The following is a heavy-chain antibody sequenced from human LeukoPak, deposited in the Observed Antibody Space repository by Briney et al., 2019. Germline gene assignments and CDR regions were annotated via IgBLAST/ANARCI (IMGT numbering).Heavy chain of an antibody. CDR2: IKQDGSEK. V-gene: IGHV3-7*01. CDR3: IRSMDV. Sequence: PSETLSLTCTVSGGSVRSDSYYWSWIRQPPGKGLEWVANIKQDGSEKYYVDSVKGRFTISRDNAQNSLYLQMNSLRAEDTAVYYCIRSMDVWGQGTTVTVSS. D-gene: IGHD3-3*02. J-gene: IGHJ6*02. CDR1: GGSVRSDSYY.